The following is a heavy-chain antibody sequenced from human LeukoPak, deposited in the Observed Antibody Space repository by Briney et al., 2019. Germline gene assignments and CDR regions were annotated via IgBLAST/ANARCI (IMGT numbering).Heavy chain of an antibody. D-gene: IGHD1-26*01. CDR2: ISYDGSNK. J-gene: IGHJ2*01. CDR1: GFTFSSYA. CDR3: AKDRTVGASYWYFDL. V-gene: IGHV3-30-3*01. Sequence: GGSLRLSCAASGFTFSSYAMHWVRQAPGKGLEWVAVISYDGSNKYYADSVKGRFTISRDNSKNTLYLQMSSLRAEDTAIYYCAKDRTVGASYWYFDLWGRGTLVTVSS.